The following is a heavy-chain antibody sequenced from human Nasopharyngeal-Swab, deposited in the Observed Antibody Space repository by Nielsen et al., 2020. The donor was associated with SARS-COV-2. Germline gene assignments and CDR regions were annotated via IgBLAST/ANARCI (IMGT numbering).Heavy chain of an antibody. CDR1: GGSFSGYY. V-gene: IGHV4-34*01. J-gene: IGHJ4*02. CDR3: ASYGGYEVFDY. CDR2: INHSGST. D-gene: IGHD5-12*01. Sequence: SETLSLTCAVYGGSFSGYYWSCIRQPPGKGLEWIGEINHSGSTNYNPSLKSRVTISVDTSKNQFSLKMSSVTAADTAVYYCASYGGYEVFDYWGQGTVVTVSS.